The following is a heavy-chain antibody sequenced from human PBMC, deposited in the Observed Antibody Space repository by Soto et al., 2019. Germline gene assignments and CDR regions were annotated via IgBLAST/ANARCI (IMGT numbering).Heavy chain of an antibody. CDR2: ISGSGGST. CDR1: GFTFSSYA. D-gene: IGHD6-19*01. Sequence: GGSLSLSCAASGFTFSSYAMSWVRQAPGKGLEWVSAISGSGGSTYYADSVKGRFTISRDNSKNTLYLQMNSLRAEDTAVYYCATLYSSGWSGFDYWGQGTLVTVSS. J-gene: IGHJ4*02. V-gene: IGHV3-23*01. CDR3: ATLYSSGWSGFDY.